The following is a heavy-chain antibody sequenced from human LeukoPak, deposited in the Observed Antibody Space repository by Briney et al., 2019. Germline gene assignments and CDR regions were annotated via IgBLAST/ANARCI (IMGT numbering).Heavy chain of an antibody. V-gene: IGHV3-21*01. CDR2: ISSSSSYI. J-gene: IGHJ4*02. CDR3: ARDPSVKGSSWYRGDYFDY. CDR1: GFTFGSYS. D-gene: IGHD6-13*01. Sequence: GGSLRLSCAASGFTFGSYSMNWVRQAPGKGLEWVSSISSSSSYIYYADSVKGRFTISRDNAKNSLYLQMNSLRAEDTAVYYCARDPSVKGSSWYRGDYFDYWGQGTLVTVSS.